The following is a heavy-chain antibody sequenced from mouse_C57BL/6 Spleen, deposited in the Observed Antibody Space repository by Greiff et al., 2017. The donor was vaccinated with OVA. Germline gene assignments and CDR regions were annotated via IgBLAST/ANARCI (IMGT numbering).Heavy chain of an antibody. Sequence: VQLQQSGPELVKPGASVKISCKASGYAFSSSWMNWVKQRPGKGLEWIGRIYPGDGDTNYNGKFKGKATLTADKSSSTAYMQLSSLTSEDSAVYFCARGITTGYWGQGTTLTVSS. J-gene: IGHJ2*01. CDR1: GYAFSSSW. CDR3: ARGITTGY. CDR2: IYPGDGDT. V-gene: IGHV1-82*01. D-gene: IGHD1-1*01.